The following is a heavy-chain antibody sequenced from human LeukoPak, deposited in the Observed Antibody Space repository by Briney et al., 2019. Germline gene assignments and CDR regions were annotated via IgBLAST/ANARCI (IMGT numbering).Heavy chain of an antibody. CDR2: INSDGSST. Sequence: GGSLRLSCAASGFTFSSYWMHWVRQAPGKGLVWVSRINSDGSSTSYADSVKGRFTISRDNAKNTLYLQMNSLRAKDTAVYYCARASGGSRHFFDYWGQGTLVTVSS. J-gene: IGHJ4*02. D-gene: IGHD3-16*01. CDR1: GFTFSSYW. CDR3: ARASGGSRHFFDY. V-gene: IGHV3-74*01.